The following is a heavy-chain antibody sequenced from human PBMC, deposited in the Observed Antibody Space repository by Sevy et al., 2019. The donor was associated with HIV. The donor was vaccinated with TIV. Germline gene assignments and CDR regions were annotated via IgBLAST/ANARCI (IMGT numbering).Heavy chain of an antibody. J-gene: IGHJ4*02. V-gene: IGHV3-66*01. Sequence: GVSLRLSCAASGFTVNSNYMTWVRQAPGKGLEGVSVIHSDDTTYHADSVKDRSTISRDNFKNTLYLHMSSLRAEDTAVYYCARGKSGYGYALNYWGQGTLVTVSS. D-gene: IGHD5-18*01. CDR1: GFTVNSNY. CDR3: ARGKSGYGYALNY. CDR2: IHSDDTT.